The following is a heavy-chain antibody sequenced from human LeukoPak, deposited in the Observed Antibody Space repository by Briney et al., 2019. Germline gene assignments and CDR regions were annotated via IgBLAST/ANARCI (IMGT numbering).Heavy chain of an antibody. CDR3: AGIPSLKLGWWFDP. V-gene: IGHV4-59*01. CDR1: GGSISSYY. J-gene: IGHJ5*02. CDR2: IYYSGST. D-gene: IGHD7-27*01. Sequence: PSETLSLTCTVSGGSISSYYWSWIRQPPGKGLEWIGYIYYSGSTNYNPSLKSRVTISVDTSKNQFSLKLSSVTAADTAVYYCAGIPSLKLGWWFDPWGQGTLVTVSS.